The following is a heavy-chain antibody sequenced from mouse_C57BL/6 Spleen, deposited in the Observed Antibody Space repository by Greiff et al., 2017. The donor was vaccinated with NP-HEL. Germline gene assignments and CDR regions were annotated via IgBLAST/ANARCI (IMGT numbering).Heavy chain of an antibody. V-gene: IGHV1-50*01. D-gene: IGHD2-3*01. CDR3: ARSDGPSYYFDY. CDR2: IDPSDSYT. Sequence: QVQLQQPGAELVKPGASVKLSCKASGYTFTSYWMQWVKQRPGQGLEWIGEIDPSDSYTNYTQKFKGKATLTVDTSSSTAYMQLSSLTSEDSAVYYCARSDGPSYYFDYWGQGTTLTVSS. J-gene: IGHJ2*01. CDR1: GYTFTSYW.